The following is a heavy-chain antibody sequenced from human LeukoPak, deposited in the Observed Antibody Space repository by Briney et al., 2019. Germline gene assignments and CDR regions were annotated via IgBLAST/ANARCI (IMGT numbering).Heavy chain of an antibody. D-gene: IGHD6-13*01. Sequence: GGSLRLSCAASGFTVSSNYMGWVRQARGKGLEWVAFVHSGGSTNYADSVKGRFSISRDNSKNTLYLQMNSLRAEDTAVYYCATSYSSSWPEIDYWGQGTLVTVSS. CDR1: GFTVSSNY. V-gene: IGHV3-53*01. CDR2: VHSGGST. J-gene: IGHJ4*02. CDR3: ATSYSSSWPEIDY.